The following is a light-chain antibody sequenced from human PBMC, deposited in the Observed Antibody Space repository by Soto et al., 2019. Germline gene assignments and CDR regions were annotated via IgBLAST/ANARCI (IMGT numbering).Light chain of an antibody. CDR3: QQADSIPLT. CDR1: QDISKW. V-gene: IGKV1-12*01. J-gene: IGKJ4*01. Sequence: DIQMTQSPSFVSASVGDRVTITCRASQDISKWFAWYQQKPGRAPKILIFAASNLQRGVPSRFSGSGSGTDFTLTISSLQPEDSATYYCQQADSIPLTLGGGTKVDFK. CDR2: AAS.